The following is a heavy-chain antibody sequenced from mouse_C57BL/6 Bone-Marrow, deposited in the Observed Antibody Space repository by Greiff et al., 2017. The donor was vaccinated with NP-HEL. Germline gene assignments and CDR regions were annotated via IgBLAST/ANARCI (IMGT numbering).Heavy chain of an antibody. V-gene: IGHV1-82*01. CDR2: IYPGDGDT. Sequence: QVQLQQSGPELVKPGASVKISCKASGYAFSSSWMNWVKQRPGKGLEWIGRIYPGDGDTNYNGKFKGKDTLTADKYSSTAYMQLSSLTSEDAAVYFCARSRGMGYWGQGTTLTVSS. CDR3: ARSRGMGY. CDR1: GYAFSSSW. J-gene: IGHJ2*01.